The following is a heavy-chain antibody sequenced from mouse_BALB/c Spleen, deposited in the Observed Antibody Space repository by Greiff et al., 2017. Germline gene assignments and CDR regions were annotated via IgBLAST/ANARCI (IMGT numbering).Heavy chain of an antibody. CDR3: ARDFGDGYYWYFDV. J-gene: IGHJ1*01. CDR2: IYPGGGYT. D-gene: IGHD2-3*01. CDR1: GYTFTNYW. V-gene: IGHV1-63*02. Sequence: QVQLQQSGAELVRPGTSVKISCKASGYTFTNYWLGWVKQRPGHGLEWIGDIYPGGGYTNYNEKFKGKATLTADTSSSTAYMQLSSLTSEDSAVYFCARDFGDGYYWYFDVWGAGTTVTVSS.